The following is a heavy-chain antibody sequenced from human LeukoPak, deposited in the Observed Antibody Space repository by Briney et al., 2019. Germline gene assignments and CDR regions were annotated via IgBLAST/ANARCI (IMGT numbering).Heavy chain of an antibody. CDR2: ISSSSGYI. Sequence: PGGSLRLSCAASGFTFNSYSMYWVRQAPGKGLEWVSSISSSSGYIYYADSVRGRFTISRDNAKNSLYLQMNSLRAEDTAVYYCAREYSGSNQENPFDPWGQGTLVTVSS. D-gene: IGHD1-26*01. J-gene: IGHJ5*02. CDR1: GFTFNSYS. V-gene: IGHV3-21*01. CDR3: AREYSGSNQENPFDP.